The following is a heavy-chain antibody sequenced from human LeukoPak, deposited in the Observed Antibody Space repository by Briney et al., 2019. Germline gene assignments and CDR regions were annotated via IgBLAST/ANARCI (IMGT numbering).Heavy chain of an antibody. CDR2: TGSMGSSI. Sequence: QSGGSLTLSCSVSGFSFYILSMSWVRQSPGKGLEWLAYTGSMGSSIHSADSVKGRFTISRDNAKKSLYLQMDTLRGDDTAVYYCARVGGRGIDYWGQGSLVSVSS. J-gene: IGHJ4*02. CDR3: ARVGGRGIDY. CDR1: GFSFYILS. V-gene: IGHV3-48*01.